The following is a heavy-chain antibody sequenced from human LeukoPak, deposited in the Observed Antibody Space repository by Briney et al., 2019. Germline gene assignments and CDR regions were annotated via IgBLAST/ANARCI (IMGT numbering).Heavy chain of an antibody. CDR2: ISTSSSPI. Sequence: PGGSLRLSCAASGFTFSSYSMNWVRQVPGKGLEWVSYISTSSSPIYYADSVKGRFTISRDNAKNSLYLQMSSLRAEDTAVYYCAKSHLGYWSGGSCYLRAFDIWGQGTMVTVSS. CDR3: AKSHLGYWSGGSCYLRAFDI. D-gene: IGHD2-15*01. V-gene: IGHV3-48*01. CDR1: GFTFSSYS. J-gene: IGHJ3*02.